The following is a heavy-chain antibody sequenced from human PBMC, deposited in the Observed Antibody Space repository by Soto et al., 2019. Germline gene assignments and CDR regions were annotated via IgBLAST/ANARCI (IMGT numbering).Heavy chain of an antibody. CDR2: IIPILGIA. D-gene: IGHD6-19*01. V-gene: IGHV1-69*08. CDR1: GGTFSSYT. Sequence: VQLVQSGAEVKKPGSSVKVSCKASGGTFSSYTSSWVRQAPGQGLEWMGRIIPILGIANYAQKFQGRVTIATDTSTSTAYMELSSLRSEDTAVYYCARDLNSGRQDYWGQGTLVTVSS. CDR3: ARDLNSGRQDY. J-gene: IGHJ4*02.